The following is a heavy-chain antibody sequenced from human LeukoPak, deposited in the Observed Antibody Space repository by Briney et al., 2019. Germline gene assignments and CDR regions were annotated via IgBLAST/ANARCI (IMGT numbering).Heavy chain of an antibody. CDR2: IYDSGST. CDR3: ARFLTIFGVVSPYYGMDV. Sequence: PGGSLRLSCAASGFTFSDYYMSWIRQAPGKGLEWIGSIYDSGSTYYNPSLKSRVTISVDTSKNQFSLKLNSVTAADTAVYYCARFLTIFGVVSPYYGMDVWGQGTTVTVSS. J-gene: IGHJ6*02. V-gene: IGHV4-38-2*01. D-gene: IGHD3-3*01. CDR1: GFTFSDYY.